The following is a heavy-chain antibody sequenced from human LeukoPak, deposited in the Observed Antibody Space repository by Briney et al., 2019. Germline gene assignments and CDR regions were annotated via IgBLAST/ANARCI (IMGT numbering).Heavy chain of an antibody. CDR3: ARSDHQVRNWEVDY. V-gene: IGHV3-21*01. Sequence: AGGSLRLSCAASGFTFSSYSMNWVRQAPGKGLEWVSSISSSSSYIYYADSVKGRFTISRDNAKNSLYLQMNSLRAEDTAVYYCARSDHQVRNWEVDYWGQGTLVTVSS. D-gene: IGHD7-27*01. CDR2: ISSSSSYI. J-gene: IGHJ4*02. CDR1: GFTFSSYS.